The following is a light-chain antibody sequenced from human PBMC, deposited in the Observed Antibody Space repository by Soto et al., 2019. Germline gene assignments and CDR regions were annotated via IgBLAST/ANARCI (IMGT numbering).Light chain of an antibody. CDR3: AAWDDSLNGYV. CDR1: SSNIGTNA. J-gene: IGLJ1*01. CDR2: NNN. Sequence: SVVTQPPSASGTPGQRVTIFCSGGSSNIGTNAVNWYQQLPGTAPKLLIYNNNQRPSGVPDRFSGSKSGTSASLAISGLQSEDEADYYCAAWDDSLNGYVFGTGTKVTVL. V-gene: IGLV1-44*01.